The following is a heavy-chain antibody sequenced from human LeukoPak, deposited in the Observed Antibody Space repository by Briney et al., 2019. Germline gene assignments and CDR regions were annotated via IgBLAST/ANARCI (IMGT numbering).Heavy chain of an antibody. CDR1: GFTFSSFS. CDR3: ARGEPGFGGLPTVLDN. Sequence: GGSLRLSCAASGFTFSSFSMNWVRQAPGKGLEWVSSISSSTTYIYYADSVKGRFTISRDNAKNSLYLQMNSLRAEDTAVYYCARGEPGFGGLPTVLDNWGQGTLVTVSS. CDR2: ISSSTTYI. D-gene: IGHD4-23*01. J-gene: IGHJ4*02. V-gene: IGHV3-21*01.